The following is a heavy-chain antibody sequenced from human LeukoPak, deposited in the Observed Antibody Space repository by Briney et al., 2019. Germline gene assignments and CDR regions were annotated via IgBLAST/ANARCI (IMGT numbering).Heavy chain of an antibody. V-gene: IGHV4-38-2*01. CDR2: IYHSGST. Sequence: PSETLSLTCAVSGYSISSGYYWGWIRQPPGKGLEWIGSIYHSGSTYYNPSLKSRVTISVDTSENQFSLKLSSVTAADTAVYYCARFAGPISGGGYWGQGTLVTVSS. D-gene: IGHD2-15*01. J-gene: IGHJ4*02. CDR3: ARFAGPISGGGY. CDR1: GYSISSGYY.